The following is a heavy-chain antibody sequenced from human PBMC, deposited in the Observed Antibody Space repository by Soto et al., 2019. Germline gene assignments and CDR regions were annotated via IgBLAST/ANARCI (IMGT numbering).Heavy chain of an antibody. CDR2: INPSGGST. V-gene: IGHV1-46*03. CDR3: ARGLTIVVVPAAIEGDAFDI. Sequence: QVQLVQSGAEVKKPGASVKVSCKASGYTFTSYYMHWVRQAPGQGLEWMGIINPSGGSTSYAQKFQGRVTMTRDTSTSTVYMELSSLRSEDTAVYYCARGLTIVVVPAAIEGDAFDIWGQGTMVTVSS. CDR1: GYTFTSYY. J-gene: IGHJ3*02. D-gene: IGHD2-2*01.